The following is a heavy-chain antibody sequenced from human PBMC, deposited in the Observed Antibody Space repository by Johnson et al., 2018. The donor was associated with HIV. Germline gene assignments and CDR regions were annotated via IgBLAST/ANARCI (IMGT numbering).Heavy chain of an antibody. CDR1: GFTFSDYY. V-gene: IGHV3-11*04. Sequence: QVQLVESGGGLVKPGGSLRLSCAASGFTFSDYYMSLIRQAPGKGLEWVSYISSDGRTTYYANSLKGRFTISRDNSKNTLFLHMGSLRAEDLAVYYCARERYSTLINDAFDMWGQGTMVTVSS. J-gene: IGHJ3*02. CDR3: ARERYSTLINDAFDM. D-gene: IGHD6-13*01. CDR2: ISSDGRTT.